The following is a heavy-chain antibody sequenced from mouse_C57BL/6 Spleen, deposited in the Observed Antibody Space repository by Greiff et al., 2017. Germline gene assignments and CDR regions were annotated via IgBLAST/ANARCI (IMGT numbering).Heavy chain of an antibody. V-gene: IGHV1-64*01. D-gene: IGHD1-1*01. CDR2: IHPTSGST. J-gene: IGHJ2*01. CDR3: ARGYYYGSSYVYYFDY. CDR1: GYTFTSYW. Sequence: VQLKQPGAELVKPGASVKLSCKASGYTFTSYWMHWVKQRPGQGLEWIGMIHPTSGSTNYNEKFKSKATLTVDKSSSTAYMQLSSLTSEDSAVYYCARGYYYGSSYVYYFDYWGQGTTLTVSS.